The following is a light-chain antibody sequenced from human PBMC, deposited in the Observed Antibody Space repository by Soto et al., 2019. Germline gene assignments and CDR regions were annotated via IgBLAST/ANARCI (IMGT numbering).Light chain of an antibody. J-gene: IGKJ1*01. V-gene: IGKV3-15*01. CDR2: GAS. CDR1: QSVSSN. CDR3: QQYNNWPPWT. Sequence: DIVMTQSPATLSVSPGERVTISCRASQSVSSNLAWYQQKPGKAPKLLIYGASTRATGIPSRFSGSGSGTEFTLTISSLQSEDFAVYYCQQYNNWPPWTFGQGTKVDIK.